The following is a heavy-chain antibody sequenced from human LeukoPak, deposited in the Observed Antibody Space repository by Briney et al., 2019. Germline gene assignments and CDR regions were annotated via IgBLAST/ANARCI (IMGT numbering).Heavy chain of an antibody. D-gene: IGHD2-2*02. CDR2: ISAYNGNT. CDR1: GYTFTSYD. V-gene: IGHV1-18*01. CDR3: ARYRCSSTSCYNDYFDY. Sequence: ASVKVSCKASGYTFTSYDINWVRQATGQGLEWMGWISAYNGNTNYAQKLQGRVTMTTDTSTSTAYMELRSLRSDDTAVYYCARYRCSSTSCYNDYFDYWGQGTLVTVSS. J-gene: IGHJ4*02.